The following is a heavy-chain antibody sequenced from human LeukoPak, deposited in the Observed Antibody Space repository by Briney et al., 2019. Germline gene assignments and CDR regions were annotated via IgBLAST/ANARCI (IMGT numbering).Heavy chain of an antibody. V-gene: IGHV1-2*02. CDR1: GYTFTGYY. J-gene: IGHJ3*02. Sequence: ASVKVSCKASGYTFTGYYIHWVRQAPGQGLEGMGWINPNSGGTKYAQKFQGRVTMTRDTSLSTAYMELSRLRSDDTAVYYCARVHLGIAARRSGWNAFDIWGQGTMVTVSS. D-gene: IGHD6-6*01. CDR3: ARVHLGIAARRSGWNAFDI. CDR2: INPNSGGT.